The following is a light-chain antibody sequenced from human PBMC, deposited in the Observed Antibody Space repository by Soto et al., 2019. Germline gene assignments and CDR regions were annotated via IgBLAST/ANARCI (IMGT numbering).Light chain of an antibody. CDR2: DTT. Sequence: QAVVTQEHSLTVSPGGTVTLTCGCSTGAVASTHFPYWFQQKPGQAPRILIYDTTNKHSWTPARFSGSLLGGKAALTLSGAQREDEAEYYCLLAYSGGRRVFGGGTKLTVL. CDR1: TGAVASTHF. CDR3: LLAYSGGRRV. V-gene: IGLV7-46*01. J-gene: IGLJ2*01.